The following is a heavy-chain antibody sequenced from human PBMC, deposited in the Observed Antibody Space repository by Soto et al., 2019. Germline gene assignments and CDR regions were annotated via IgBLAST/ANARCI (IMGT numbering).Heavy chain of an antibody. V-gene: IGHV3-23*01. J-gene: IGHJ4*02. CDR3: AKNQERELPRVIDF. D-gene: IGHD1-7*01. Sequence: GGSLRLSCATSGLTFSNYAMSWVRQAPGGGLEWVSSMSGSSSTTYYADSVRGRFTISRDRSKNTLYLQMSSLRAEDTALYYCAKNQERELPRVIDFWGQGTLVTVS. CDR1: GLTFSNYA. CDR2: MSGSSSTT.